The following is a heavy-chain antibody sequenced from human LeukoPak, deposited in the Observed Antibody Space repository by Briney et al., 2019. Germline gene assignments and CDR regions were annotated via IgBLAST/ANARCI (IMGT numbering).Heavy chain of an antibody. CDR3: ARSYYDSTNKYFQH. CDR2: IIPIFGTA. CDR1: GGTFSSYA. Sequence: ASVKVSCKASGGTFSSYAISWVRQAPGQGLEWMGGIIPIFGTANYAQKFQGRVTMTRDTSTSTVYMELSSLRSEDTAVYYCARSYYDSTNKYFQHWGQGTLVTVSS. V-gene: IGHV1-69*05. J-gene: IGHJ1*01. D-gene: IGHD3-22*01.